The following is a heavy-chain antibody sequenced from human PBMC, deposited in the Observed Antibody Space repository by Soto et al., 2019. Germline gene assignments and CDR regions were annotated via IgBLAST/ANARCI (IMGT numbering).Heavy chain of an antibody. D-gene: IGHD3-22*01. J-gene: IGHJ1*01. CDR3: ATYEPNGQYAKNYFQY. V-gene: IGHV3-15*05. CDR2: IKSKIDGETT. Sequence: GGSLRLSCVTSGFNFTKAWVSWVRQTPGKGLEWVGRIKSKIDGETTDYAAPVKGRFIVSRDDSKDTLYLQTSSLLTDDTAVYYCATYEPNGQYAKNYFQYWGQGTLVTVSS. CDR1: GFNFTKAW.